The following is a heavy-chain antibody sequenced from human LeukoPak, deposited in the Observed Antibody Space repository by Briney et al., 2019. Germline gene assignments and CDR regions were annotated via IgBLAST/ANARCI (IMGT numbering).Heavy chain of an antibody. Sequence: PGGSLRLSCAASGFTFSSYAMSWVRQAPGKVLEWVSAISGSGGSTYYADSVKGRFTISRDNSKNTLYLQMNSLRAEDTAVYYCAKVNEDIVVVVAAPVFDYWGQGTLVTVSS. CDR3: AKVNEDIVVVVAAPVFDY. V-gene: IGHV3-23*01. CDR2: ISGSGGST. CDR1: GFTFSSYA. D-gene: IGHD2-15*01. J-gene: IGHJ4*02.